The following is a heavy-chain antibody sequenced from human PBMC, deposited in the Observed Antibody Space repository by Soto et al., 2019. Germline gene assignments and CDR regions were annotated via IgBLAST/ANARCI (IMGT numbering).Heavy chain of an antibody. CDR3: AKTGTAGSWFDP. Sequence: AVPTLVNPTQTRTLTCTFSGFSLSTSGMRVSWSRQPPGKALEWLARIDWDDAKFYSTSLRPRLTISKDTSKNQVVLTMTTMDPVATATYYCAKTGTAGSWFDPWGQGPLVPSPQ. D-gene: IGHD1-1*01. CDR2: IDWDDAK. J-gene: IGHJ5*02. CDR1: GFSLSTSGMR. V-gene: IGHV2-70*04.